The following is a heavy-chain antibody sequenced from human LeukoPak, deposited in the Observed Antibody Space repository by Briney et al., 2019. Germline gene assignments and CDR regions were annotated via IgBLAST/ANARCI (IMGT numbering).Heavy chain of an antibody. V-gene: IGHV4-39*01. CDR3: ATLEIGDYYFDY. Sequence: ASETLSLTCTVSGGSISSRPYYWGWVRQPPGKGLEWIGSISYSGSIHYNPSLKSRVTISVDTSKNHFSLRLSPVTAADTAVYYCATLEIGDYYFDYWGQGTLVTVSS. J-gene: IGHJ4*02. CDR2: ISYSGSI. D-gene: IGHD3-16*01. CDR1: GGSISSRPYY.